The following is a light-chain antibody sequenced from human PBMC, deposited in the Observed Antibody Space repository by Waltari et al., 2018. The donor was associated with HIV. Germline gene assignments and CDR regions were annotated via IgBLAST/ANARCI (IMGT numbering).Light chain of an antibody. Sequence: QSVLAQPPSVSGAPGQRVTISCSGSGSNIRSNYVNWYQQLPVTAPRVLIYNDDQRPSWVPARFSGSKAGTTASLAISGLQSEDEADYYCAAWDDTLKVYVFGTGTKVTGL. V-gene: IGLV1-44*01. CDR1: GSNIRSNY. CDR2: NDD. CDR3: AAWDDTLKVYV. J-gene: IGLJ1*01.